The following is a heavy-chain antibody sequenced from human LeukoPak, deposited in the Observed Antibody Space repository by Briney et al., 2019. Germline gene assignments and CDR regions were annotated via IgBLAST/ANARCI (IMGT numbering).Heavy chain of an antibody. J-gene: IGHJ6*03. D-gene: IGHD6-19*01. CDR1: GYTFTGYY. CDR3: ARVVAGFYYYMDV. V-gene: IGHV1-2*02. CDR2: INLNSGGT. Sequence: GASVKVSCKASGYTFTGYYMHWVRQAPGQGLEWMGWINLNSGGTNYAQKFQGRVTMTRDTSISTAYMELSRLRSDDTAVYYCARVVAGFYYYMDVWGKGTTDTVSS.